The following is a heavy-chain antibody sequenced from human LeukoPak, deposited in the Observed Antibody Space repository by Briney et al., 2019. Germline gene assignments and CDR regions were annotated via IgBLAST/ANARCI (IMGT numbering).Heavy chain of an antibody. V-gene: IGHV4-59*01. Sequence: SETLSLTCTVSGGSISSYYWSWIRQPPGEGLGWIGFIYYSGSTNYNPSLKSRVTISIDTSKNQFSLKLNSVTAADTAVYYCARVRQEPGDIDYWGQGTLVTVSS. J-gene: IGHJ4*02. CDR2: IYYSGST. CDR1: GGSISSYY. D-gene: IGHD3-16*01. CDR3: ARVRQEPGDIDY.